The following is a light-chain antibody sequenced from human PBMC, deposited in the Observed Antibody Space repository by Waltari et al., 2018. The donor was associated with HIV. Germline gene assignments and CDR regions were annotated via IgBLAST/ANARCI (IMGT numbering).Light chain of an antibody. CDR2: DVS. CDR1: SRDVGGYTY. CDR3: SSYTSSSTLVV. J-gene: IGLJ2*01. Sequence: QSALTQPASVSGSPGQSITISCTGTSRDVGGYTYVSWYQQHPGKAPKLMIYDVSKRPSGVSNRFSGSKSGNTASLTISGLQAEDEADYYCSSYTSSSTLVVFGGGTKLTVL. V-gene: IGLV2-14*03.